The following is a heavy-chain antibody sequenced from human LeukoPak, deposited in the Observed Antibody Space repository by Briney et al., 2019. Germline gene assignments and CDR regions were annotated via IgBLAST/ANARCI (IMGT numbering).Heavy chain of an antibody. V-gene: IGHV3-21*01. CDR3: ASLGYCSGGSCPPFDY. D-gene: IGHD2-15*01. J-gene: IGHJ4*02. CDR2: ISSSSSYI. CDR1: GFTFSSYS. Sequence: PGGSLRLSCAASGFTFSSYSMNWVRQAPGKGLEWVSSISSSSSYIYYADSVKGRFTISRDNAKNSLYLQMNSLRAEDTAVYYCASLGYCSGGSCPPFDYWGQGTLVTVSS.